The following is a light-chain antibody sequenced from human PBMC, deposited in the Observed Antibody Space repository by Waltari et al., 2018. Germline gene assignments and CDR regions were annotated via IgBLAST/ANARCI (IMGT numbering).Light chain of an antibody. Sequence: QSVLTQPPSVSGATGQRVTLSCTWSSSNIGAGYDVHWYPQLPGTAPKLLIYANRNRPSGVPDRFSGSKSGTSASLAITGLQPEDEADYYCQSYDSSLSGRPWVFGGGTKLTVL. CDR3: QSYDSSLSGRPWV. CDR1: SSNIGAGYD. V-gene: IGLV1-40*01. J-gene: IGLJ3*02. CDR2: ANR.